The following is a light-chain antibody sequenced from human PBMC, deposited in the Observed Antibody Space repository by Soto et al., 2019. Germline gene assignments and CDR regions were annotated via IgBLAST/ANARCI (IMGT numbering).Light chain of an antibody. Sequence: QSVLTQPASVSGSPGQSIAISCTGTSSDVGSYDYVSWYQQHPDKAPKPMIYEVTQRPSGASNRFSGSKSGNTASLTISGLQAEDEADYYCSSHTSVNTRVFGTGTKVTVL. CDR1: SSDVGSYDY. CDR3: SSHTSVNTRV. V-gene: IGLV2-14*01. J-gene: IGLJ1*01. CDR2: EVT.